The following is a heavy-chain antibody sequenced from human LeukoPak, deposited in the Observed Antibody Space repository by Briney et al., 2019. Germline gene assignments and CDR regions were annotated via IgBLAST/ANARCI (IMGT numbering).Heavy chain of an antibody. V-gene: IGHV1-69*04. D-gene: IGHD4-17*01. CDR1: GGTFSSYA. CDR2: IIPILGIA. J-gene: IGHJ4*02. CDR3: ATDLIEGDYADGQVFDY. Sequence: SVKVSCKDSGGTFSSYAISWVRQAPGQGLEWMGRIIPILGIANYAQKFQGRVTITADKSTSTAYMELSSLRSEDTAVYYCATDLIEGDYADGQVFDYWGQGTLVTVSS.